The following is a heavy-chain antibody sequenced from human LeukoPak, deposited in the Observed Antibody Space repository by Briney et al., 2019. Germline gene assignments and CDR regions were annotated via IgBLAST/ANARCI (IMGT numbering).Heavy chain of an antibody. J-gene: IGHJ4*02. CDR2: INWNGGST. Sequence: GGSLRLSCAASGFTFDDYGMSWVRQTPGKGLEWVSGINWNGGSTGYVDSVKGRFTISRDNAKNSLYVQMSSLRAEDTAMYYCARVGGNYEGLIDYWGQGTLVTVSS. CDR1: GFTFDDYG. CDR3: ARVGGNYEGLIDY. D-gene: IGHD1-26*01. V-gene: IGHV3-20*04.